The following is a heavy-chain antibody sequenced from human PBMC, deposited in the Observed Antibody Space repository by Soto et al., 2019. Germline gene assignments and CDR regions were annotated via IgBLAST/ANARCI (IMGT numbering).Heavy chain of an antibody. CDR3: ARSQGITTFNWFDP. J-gene: IGHJ5*02. CDR2: LYYSGST. D-gene: IGHD3-3*01. V-gene: IGHV4-39*01. Sequence: SETLSLTCTVSGGSISSSGYYWGWIRQPPGKGLEWIGSLYYSGSTYYNPSLKSRVAISVDTSKNQFSLRLSSVTAADTSFYYCARSQGITTFNWFDPWGQGTLVTVSS. CDR1: GGSISSSGYY.